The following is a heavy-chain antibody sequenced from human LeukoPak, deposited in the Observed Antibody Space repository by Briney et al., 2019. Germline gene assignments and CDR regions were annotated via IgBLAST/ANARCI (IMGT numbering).Heavy chain of an antibody. CDR2: MNPNSGNT. V-gene: IGHV1-8*01. J-gene: IGHJ4*02. D-gene: IGHD2-15*01. Sequence: ASVKVSCKASGYTFTSYDINWVRQATGQGLEWMGWMNPNSGNTGYAQKFQGRVTMTRNTSISTAYMELSSLRSEDTAVYFCARYCSGGRCSVFDYWGQGTLVTVSS. CDR1: GYTFTSYD. CDR3: ARYCSGGRCSVFDY.